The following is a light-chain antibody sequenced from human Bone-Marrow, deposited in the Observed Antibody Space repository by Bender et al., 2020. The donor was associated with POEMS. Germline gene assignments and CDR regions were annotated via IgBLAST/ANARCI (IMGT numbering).Light chain of an antibody. CDR1: SSNIGSNSHNL. V-gene: IGLV2-23*01. J-gene: IGLJ2*01. CDR3: CSYAGNVL. Sequence: QSALTQPASVSGSPGQSITISCTGTSSNIGSNSHNLVSWFQLIPGKAPKLIIYEGIKRPSGVSSRFSGSKSGNTASLTISGLQSDDEAHYYCCSYAGNVLFGGGTKLTVL. CDR2: EGI.